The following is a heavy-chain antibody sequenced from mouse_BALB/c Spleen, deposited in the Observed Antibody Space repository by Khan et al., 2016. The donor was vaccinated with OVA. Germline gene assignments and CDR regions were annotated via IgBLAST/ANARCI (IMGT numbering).Heavy chain of an antibody. D-gene: IGHD1-1*02. J-gene: IGHJ3*01. CDR2: INPSDGGT. Sequence: QVQLKESGAELVKPGASVKLSCKASGYTFISYYMYWVKQRPGLGLEWIGGINPSDGGTNSNEKFKSKATLTVDKSSSTAYMQLSSLTSEDSAVYYCTRSGWAAFAYWGQGTLVTVSA. V-gene: IGHV1S81*02. CDR1: GYTFISYY. CDR3: TRSGWAAFAY.